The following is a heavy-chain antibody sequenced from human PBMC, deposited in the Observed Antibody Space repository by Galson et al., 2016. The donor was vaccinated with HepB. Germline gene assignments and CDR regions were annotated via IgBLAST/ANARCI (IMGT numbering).Heavy chain of an antibody. CDR2: INPDGNEK. Sequence: SLRLSCAVSGLKFSTYWMTWVHQAPGKGLEWVSNINPDGNEKAYVDSVKGRFTMSRDNAKDSLHLQMNSLRAEDTGVYYCVTSQGYWGQGTRVTVSS. J-gene: IGHJ4*02. CDR3: VTSQGY. CDR1: GLKFSTYW. V-gene: IGHV3-7*03.